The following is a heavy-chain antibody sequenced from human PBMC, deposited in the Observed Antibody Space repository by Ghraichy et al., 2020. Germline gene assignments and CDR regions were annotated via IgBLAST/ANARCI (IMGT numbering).Heavy chain of an antibody. CDR2: INYNGNT. D-gene: IGHD2-2*01. CDR1: GVSISNSLYY. V-gene: IGHV4-39*02. J-gene: IGHJ4*02. Sequence: SETRSLTCTVSGVSISNSLYYWAWVRQPPGKGLEWIGSINYNGNTYYKSSLKSRVTISVDTSKNQFSLRLTSVTAEDTAIYFCSRETISTSRTEYWGQGTLVTVS. CDR3: SRETISTSRTEY.